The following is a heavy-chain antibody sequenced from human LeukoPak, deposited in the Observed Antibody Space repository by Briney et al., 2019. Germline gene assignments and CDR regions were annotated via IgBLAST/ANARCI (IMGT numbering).Heavy chain of an antibody. J-gene: IGHJ4*02. CDR2: IYYSGST. Sequence: SETLSLTCTVSGGSISIYYWSWIRQPPGKGLEWIGYIYYSGSTNYNPSLKSRVTISVDTSKNQFSLKLSSVTAADTAVYYCARLGGFAGYSYGYEVDYWGQGTLVTVSS. CDR1: GGSISIYY. D-gene: IGHD5-18*01. V-gene: IGHV4-59*08. CDR3: ARLGGFAGYSYGYEVDY.